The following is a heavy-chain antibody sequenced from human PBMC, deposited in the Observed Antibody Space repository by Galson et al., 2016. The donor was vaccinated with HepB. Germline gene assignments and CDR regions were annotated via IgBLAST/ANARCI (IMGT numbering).Heavy chain of an antibody. CDR3: VRLGTAAAVANRRGSVY. J-gene: IGHJ4*02. Sequence: SETLSLTCTVSGGSISNSLYFRAWIRQPPGKGLEWIGSIYYEESTYYNPSLESRVTVSVDTSNNQFSLQLSSVTAADTAIYYCVRLGTAAAVANRRGSVYWSQGTRVTVSS. CDR2: IYYEEST. CDR1: GGSISNSLYF. V-gene: IGHV4-39*01. D-gene: IGHD6-13*01.